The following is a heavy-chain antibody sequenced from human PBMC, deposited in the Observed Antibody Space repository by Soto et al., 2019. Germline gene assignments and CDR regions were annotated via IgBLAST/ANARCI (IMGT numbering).Heavy chain of an antibody. J-gene: IGHJ6*02. CDR2: ISYDGTNK. CDR1: GFSFSTYG. Sequence: GGSLRLSCAASGFSFSTYGMHWVRQAPGKGLEWVAIISYDGTNKYYADFVKGRFTISRDNSKNTLYLQMNSQRAEDTAVYYCAKPQGNYDFWSDMDVWGQGTTVTVSS. V-gene: IGHV3-30*18. CDR3: AKPQGNYDFWSDMDV. D-gene: IGHD3-3*01.